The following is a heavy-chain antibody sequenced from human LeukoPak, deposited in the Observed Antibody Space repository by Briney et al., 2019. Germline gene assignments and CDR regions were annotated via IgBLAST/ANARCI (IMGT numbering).Heavy chain of an antibody. CDR2: ISGSGGST. CDR1: GFTLSIYA. J-gene: IGHJ4*02. CDR3: AKDQGSSGWFVRDDY. V-gene: IGHV3-23*01. Sequence: PGGSLRLSCAASGFTLSIYAMSWVRQAPGKGLEWVSGISGSGGSTYYADSVKGRFTISRDNSKKTLYLQMNSLRAEDTAVYYCAKDQGSSGWFVRDDYWGQGTLVTVSS. D-gene: IGHD6-19*01.